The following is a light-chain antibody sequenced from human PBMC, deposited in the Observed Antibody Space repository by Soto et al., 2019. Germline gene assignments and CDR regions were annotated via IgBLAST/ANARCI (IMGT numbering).Light chain of an antibody. J-gene: IGKJ1*01. Sequence: EIVMTQSPATLSVSPGERVTLSCRASQSVSSNLAWYQQKPGQSPRLLIYGASTRATGIPARFSGSGSGTEFTLTISSLQSEDFAVYYCQQYINLRTFGQGTKVDI. CDR2: GAS. V-gene: IGKV3-15*01. CDR1: QSVSSN. CDR3: QQYINLRT.